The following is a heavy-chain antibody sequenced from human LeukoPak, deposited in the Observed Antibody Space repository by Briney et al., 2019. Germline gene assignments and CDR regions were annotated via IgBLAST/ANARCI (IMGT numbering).Heavy chain of an antibody. Sequence: SVKVSCKASGGTFSSYAISWVRQAPGQGLEWMGRTIPILGIANYAQKFQGRVTITADKSTSTAYMELSSLRSEDTAVYYCAKLPVRLLLKAGYFQHWGQGTLVTVSS. CDR2: TIPILGIA. D-gene: IGHD3-22*01. V-gene: IGHV1-69*04. CDR3: AKLPVRLLLKAGYFQH. J-gene: IGHJ1*01. CDR1: GGTFSSYA.